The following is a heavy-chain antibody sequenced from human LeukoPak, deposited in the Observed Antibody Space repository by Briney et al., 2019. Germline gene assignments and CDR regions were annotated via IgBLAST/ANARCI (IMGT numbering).Heavy chain of an antibody. D-gene: IGHD6-13*01. J-gene: IGHJ3*01. CDR2: INRDGGLT. CDR3: AREEHRLAEAGTSAFDL. V-gene: IGHV3-74*01. CDR1: GFTFSENW. Sequence: GGSVRLSCVASGFTFSENWMHWVRQAPGKGLAWVSHINRDGGLTNYADSVKGRFTISRDNARNTVYLQMSSLRVEDTAIYFCAREEHRLAEAGTSAFDLGGQGTLVTVS.